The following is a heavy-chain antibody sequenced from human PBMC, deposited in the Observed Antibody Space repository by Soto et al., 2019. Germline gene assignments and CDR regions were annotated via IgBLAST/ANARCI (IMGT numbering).Heavy chain of an antibody. Sequence: GGSLRLSCAASGFTFSSYRMNWVRQAPGKGLEWVSSISSSSSYIYYADSVKGRFAISRDNAKNSLYLQMNSLRAEDTAVYYCARDGRVYMAQDYWGQGTLVTVSS. CDR3: ARDGRVYMAQDY. V-gene: IGHV3-21*01. D-gene: IGHD2-8*01. J-gene: IGHJ4*02. CDR1: GFTFSSYR. CDR2: ISSSSSYI.